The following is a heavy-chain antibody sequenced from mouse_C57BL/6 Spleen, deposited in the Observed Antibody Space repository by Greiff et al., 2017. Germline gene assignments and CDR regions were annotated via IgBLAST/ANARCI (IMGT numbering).Heavy chain of an antibody. CDR2: ISSGSSTI. D-gene: IGHD4-1*01. J-gene: IGHJ2*01. V-gene: IGHV5-17*01. Sequence: DVKLVESGGGLVKPGGSLKLSCAASGFTFSDYGMHWVRQAPEKGLEWVAYISSGSSTIYYADTVKGRFTISRDNAKNTLFLQMTSLRSEDTAMYYCAREPNWDYFDYWGQGTTLTVSS. CDR3: AREPNWDYFDY. CDR1: GFTFSDYG.